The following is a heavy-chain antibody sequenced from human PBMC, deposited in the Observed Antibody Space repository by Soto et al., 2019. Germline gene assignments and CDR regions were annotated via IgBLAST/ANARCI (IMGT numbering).Heavy chain of an antibody. D-gene: IGHD6-13*01. J-gene: IGHJ6*03. CDR1: GGSISSGGYY. Sequence: QVQLQESGPGLVKPSQTLSLTCTVSGGSISSGGYYWSWIRQHPGKGLEGIGYIYYSGSTYYNPSLKSRVTISVDTSKNQFSLKLSSVTAADTAVYYCARLASSSWSLDYYYYYMDVWGKGTTVTVSS. CDR2: IYYSGST. V-gene: IGHV4-31*03. CDR3: ARLASSSWSLDYYYYYMDV.